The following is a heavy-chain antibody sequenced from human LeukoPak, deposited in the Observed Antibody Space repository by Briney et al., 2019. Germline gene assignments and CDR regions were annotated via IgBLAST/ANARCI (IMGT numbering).Heavy chain of an antibody. J-gene: IGHJ6*03. Sequence: PSETLSLTCTVSGGSISSGGYYWSWLRQHPGKGLEWIGLIYYSGSTYYNPSLKSRVTISVDTSKNQFSLKLSSVTAADTAVYYCARGGYDFWSGYDGAYYYYMDVWGKGTTVTVSS. CDR3: ARGGYDFWSGYDGAYYYYMDV. D-gene: IGHD3-3*01. CDR1: GGSISSGGYY. CDR2: IYYSGST. V-gene: IGHV4-31*03.